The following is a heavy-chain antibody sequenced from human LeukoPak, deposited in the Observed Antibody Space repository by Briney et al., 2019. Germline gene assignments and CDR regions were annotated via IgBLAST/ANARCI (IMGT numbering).Heavy chain of an antibody. J-gene: IGHJ6*03. CDR2: IYYSGST. D-gene: IGHD5-12*01. Sequence: SETLSLTCTVSGGSISSSSYYWGWIRQPPGKGLEWIGSIYYSGSTYYNPSLKSRVTISVDTSKNQFSLKLSSVTAADTAVYYCATVRGYDWLYYYYYYMDVWGKGTTVTVSS. CDR3: ATVRGYDWLYYYYYYMDV. V-gene: IGHV4-39*07. CDR1: GGSISSSSYY.